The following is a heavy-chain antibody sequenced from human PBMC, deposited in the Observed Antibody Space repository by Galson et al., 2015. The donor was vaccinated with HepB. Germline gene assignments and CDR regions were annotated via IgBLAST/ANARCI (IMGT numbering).Heavy chain of an antibody. J-gene: IGHJ6*02. V-gene: IGHV3-23*01. CDR2: ISHSDHSP. CDR1: GFTFSSHA. CDR3: AKFHTQNIQWLSYYYAMDV. Sequence: SLRLSCAASGFTFSSHAMAWVRQAPGKGLEWVSSISHSDHSPDYTDSVKGRFTISRDNTKNTLDLQMNSLRPDDTAVYYCAKFHTQNIQWLSYYYAMDVWGQGTTVTVSS. D-gene: IGHD6-19*01.